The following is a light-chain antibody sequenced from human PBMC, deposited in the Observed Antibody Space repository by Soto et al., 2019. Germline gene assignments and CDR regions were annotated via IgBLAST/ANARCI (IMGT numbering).Light chain of an antibody. CDR3: QQYGGSRWT. CDR2: GAS. CDR1: QSVSRTY. V-gene: IGKV3-20*01. J-gene: IGKJ1*01. Sequence: EIVLTQSPGTLSLSPGERATLSCRASQSVSRTYLAGYQQQPGQAPRLLIYGASNRATGIPDRFSGSGSGTDFSLTISRLESEDFAVYYCQQYGGSRWTFGQGTRVDI.